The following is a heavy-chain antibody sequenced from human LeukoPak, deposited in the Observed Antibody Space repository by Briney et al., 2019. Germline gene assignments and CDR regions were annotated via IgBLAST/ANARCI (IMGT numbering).Heavy chain of an antibody. D-gene: IGHD5-18*01. CDR3: ARARGYSYGYDY. J-gene: IGHJ4*02. V-gene: IGHV4-59*01. Sequence: SETLSLTCTVSGGSISSYYWSWIRQPPGKGLEWIGYIYYSGSTNYNPSLKSRATISVDTSKNQFSLKLSSVTAADTAVYYCARARGYSYGYDYWGQGTLVTVSS. CDR1: GGSISSYY. CDR2: IYYSGST.